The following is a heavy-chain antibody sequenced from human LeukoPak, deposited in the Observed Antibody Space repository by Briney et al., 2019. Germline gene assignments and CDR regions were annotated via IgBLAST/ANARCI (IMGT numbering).Heavy chain of an antibody. D-gene: IGHD3-9*01. CDR2: IHPYGFT. J-gene: IGHJ5*02. CDR3: SRGSDESKTGDT. CDR1: GGSFSNYY. V-gene: IGHV4-34*01. Sequence: PSETLSLTRAVYGGSFSNYYWSWIRQPPGKGLEWIGEIHPYGFTNFNPSLKSRVSISVDTSKNQFSLKLTSVTAADTAVYYCSRGSDESKTGDTWGQGSLVTVSS.